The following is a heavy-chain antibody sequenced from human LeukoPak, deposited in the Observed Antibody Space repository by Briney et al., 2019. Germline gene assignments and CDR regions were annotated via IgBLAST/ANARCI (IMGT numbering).Heavy chain of an antibody. D-gene: IGHD2-15*01. Sequence: PSETLSLTCAVYGGSFSGYYWSWIRQPPGKGLEWIGEINHSGSTNYNPSLKSRVTISVDTSKNQFSLKLSSVTAADTAVYYCARACSGGSCYGYYDSDAFDIWGQGTMVTVSS. V-gene: IGHV4-34*01. CDR2: INHSGST. J-gene: IGHJ3*02. CDR1: GGSFSGYY. CDR3: ARACSGGSCYGYYDSDAFDI.